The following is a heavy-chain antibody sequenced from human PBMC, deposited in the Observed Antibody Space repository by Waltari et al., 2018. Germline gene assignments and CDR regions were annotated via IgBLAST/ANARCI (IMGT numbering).Heavy chain of an antibody. CDR3: ARSNWNLGGVGYYYYYMDV. Sequence: QVQLQESGPGLVKPSETLSLTCTVSGGSISSYYWSWTRQPAGKGLEWIGRIYTSGSTNYNPSLKSRVTMSVDTSKNQFSLKLSSVTAADTAVYYCARSNWNLGGVGYYYYYMDVWGKGTTVTISS. J-gene: IGHJ6*03. V-gene: IGHV4-4*07. CDR1: GGSISSYY. CDR2: IYTSGST. D-gene: IGHD1-7*01.